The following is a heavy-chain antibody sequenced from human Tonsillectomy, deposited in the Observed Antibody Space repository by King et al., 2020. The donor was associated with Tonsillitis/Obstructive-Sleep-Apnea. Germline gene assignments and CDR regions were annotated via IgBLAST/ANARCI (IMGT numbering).Heavy chain of an antibody. CDR1: GFTFSTYA. Sequence: VQLVESGGGLVQPGGSLRLSCAASGFTFSTYAMSWVRQAPGKGLEWVSAISGSGGSTYSADSVKGRFTISRDNSKNTVYLQMNSLRAEDTAVYYCAKGPKIAVAGTACDYWGQGTLVTVSS. D-gene: IGHD6-19*01. CDR2: ISGSGGST. CDR3: AKGPKIAVAGTACDY. V-gene: IGHV3-23*04. J-gene: IGHJ4*02.